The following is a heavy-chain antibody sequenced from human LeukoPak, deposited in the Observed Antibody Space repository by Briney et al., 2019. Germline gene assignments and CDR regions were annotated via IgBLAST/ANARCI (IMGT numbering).Heavy chain of an antibody. CDR2: FLYSGST. CDR3: AREDAVNSDNAFDI. J-gene: IGHJ3*02. D-gene: IGHD3-9*01. Sequence: SETLSLTCTVSGGSISTTSDYWGWLRQPPGKGLEWIGSFLYSGSTFYYPSLKTRLTVSVDTSKNQFSLQLHSVTAADTAVYYCAREDAVNSDNAFDIWGRGTMVTVSS. CDR1: GGSISTTSDY. V-gene: IGHV4-39*01.